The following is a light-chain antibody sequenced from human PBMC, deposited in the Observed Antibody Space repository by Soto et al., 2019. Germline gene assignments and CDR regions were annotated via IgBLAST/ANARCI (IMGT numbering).Light chain of an antibody. J-gene: IGKJ3*01. V-gene: IGKV1-39*01. CDR3: QHIYSTPSP. CDR2: AAS. CDR1: QSISSY. Sequence: DIQMTQSPSSLSASVGDRVTITCRASQSISSYLNWYQQKPGKAPKLLIYAASSLQSGVPSRFSGSGSGTDFTLTISSLQPEDYATDYCQHIYSTPSPFAPGTKVAI.